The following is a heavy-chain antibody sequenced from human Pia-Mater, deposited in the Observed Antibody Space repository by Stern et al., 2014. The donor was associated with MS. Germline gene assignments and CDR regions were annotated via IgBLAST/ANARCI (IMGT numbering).Heavy chain of an antibody. CDR2: IQSNGGGGGN. V-gene: IGHV3-15*07. J-gene: IGHJ4*02. D-gene: IGHD3-3*01. CDR3: STDLFLTTYYTDDNDSFQGGH. CDR1: GFIFSNTW. Sequence: EVQLVESGGGLIKPGGSLRLSCTASGFIFSNTWMTWVRQAPGKGLEWLGRIQSNGGGGGNEYAAPVRGRFTISREDSRNTVYLHMNSLKTDDTAVYYCSTDLFLTTYYTDDNDSFQGGHWGQGTLVTVSS.